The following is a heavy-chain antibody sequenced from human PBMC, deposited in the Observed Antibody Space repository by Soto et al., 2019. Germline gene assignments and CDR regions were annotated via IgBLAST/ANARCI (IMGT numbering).Heavy chain of an antibody. CDR2: IWYDGSNK. CDR1: GFTFISYG. J-gene: IGHJ4*02. D-gene: IGHD2-21*02. V-gene: IGHV3-33*01. Sequence: PGGSLRLSCAASGFTFISYGMHWVRQAPGKGLEWVAVIWYDGSNKYYADSVKGRFTISRDNSKNTLYLQMNSLRAEDTAVYYCARGLNDGGNSVRLDYWGQGTLVTVSS. CDR3: ARGLNDGGNSVRLDY.